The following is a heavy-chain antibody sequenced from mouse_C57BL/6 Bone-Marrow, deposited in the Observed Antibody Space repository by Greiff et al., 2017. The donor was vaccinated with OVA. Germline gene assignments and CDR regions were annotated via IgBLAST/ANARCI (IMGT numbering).Heavy chain of an antibody. Sequence: VQLQQSGAELVKPGASVKISCKASGYAFSSYWMNWVKQRPGKGLEWIGQIYPGDGDTNYNGKFKGKATLTADKSSSTAYMQLSSLTSEDSAVYFCARDGLRRLRRCAMDYWGQGTSVTVSS. CDR2: IYPGDGDT. V-gene: IGHV1-80*01. D-gene: IGHD2-4*01. CDR1: GYAFSSYW. CDR3: ARDGLRRLRRCAMDY. J-gene: IGHJ4*01.